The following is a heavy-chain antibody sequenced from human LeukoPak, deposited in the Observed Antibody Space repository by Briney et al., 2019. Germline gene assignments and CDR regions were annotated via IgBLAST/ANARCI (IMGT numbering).Heavy chain of an antibody. Sequence: GASVKVSCKASGYTFTGYHMHWVRQAPGQGLEWVGRIIPILGIANYAQKFQGRVTITADKSTSTAYMELSSLRSEDTAVYYCARDRDEAAAGTLNWFDPWGQGTLVTVSS. CDR2: IIPILGIA. J-gene: IGHJ5*02. CDR3: ARDRDEAAAGTLNWFDP. D-gene: IGHD6-13*01. V-gene: IGHV1-69*04. CDR1: GYTFTGYH.